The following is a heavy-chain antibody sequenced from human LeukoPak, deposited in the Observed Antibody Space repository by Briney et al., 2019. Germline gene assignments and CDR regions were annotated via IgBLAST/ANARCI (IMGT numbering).Heavy chain of an antibody. Sequence: GGSLRLSCAASGFTFSNAWMSWVRQAPGKGLEWGGRIKSKTDGGTTDYAAPVKGRFTTSRDDSKNTLYLQMDSLKTEDTAVYYCTTPLAMGVDHWGQGTLVTVSS. CDR3: TTPLAMGVDH. V-gene: IGHV3-15*01. CDR2: IKSKTDGGTT. D-gene: IGHD1-26*01. CDR1: GFTFSNAW. J-gene: IGHJ4*02.